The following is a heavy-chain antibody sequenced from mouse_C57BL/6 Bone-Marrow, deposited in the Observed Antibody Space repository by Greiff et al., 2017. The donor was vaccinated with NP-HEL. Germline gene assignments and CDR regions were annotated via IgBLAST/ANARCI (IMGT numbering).Heavy chain of an antibody. CDR3: ARDYYGSSTVFFDV. D-gene: IGHD1-1*01. J-gene: IGHJ1*03. CDR2: IDPNSGGT. CDR1: GYTFTSYW. V-gene: IGHV1-72*01. Sequence: QVQLQQPGAELVKPGASVKLSCKVSGYTFTSYWMHWVKQRPGRGLEWIGRIDPNSGGTKYNEKFKSKATLTVDKPSSTAYMQLSSLTSEDSAVYYCARDYYGSSTVFFDVWGTGTTVTVSS.